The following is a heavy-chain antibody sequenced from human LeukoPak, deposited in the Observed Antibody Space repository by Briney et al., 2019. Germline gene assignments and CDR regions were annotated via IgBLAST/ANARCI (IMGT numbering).Heavy chain of an antibody. CDR2: TIPIFDTP. CDR3: ARGAQSRNYDFWSGYYFDY. J-gene: IGHJ4*02. D-gene: IGHD3-3*01. CDR1: GDTFSSYA. Sequence: SVKVSCKASGDTFSSYAISWVRQAPGQGVEWMGGTIPIFDTPDNAQNFQGRLTITTDESTSTAYMELSSLRSEDTAVYYCARGAQSRNYDFWSGYYFDYWGQGTLVTVSS. V-gene: IGHV1-69*05.